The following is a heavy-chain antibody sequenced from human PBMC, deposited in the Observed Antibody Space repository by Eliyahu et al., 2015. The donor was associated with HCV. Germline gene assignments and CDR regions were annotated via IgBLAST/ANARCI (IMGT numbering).Heavy chain of an antibody. Sequence: EVQLVESGGGXVQPGRSLRLSXAASGFTFXDYAMHWVRQAPGKGLEWVSGXSWNSGSIGYADSVKGRFTISRDNAKNSLYLQMNSLRAEDTALYYCAKDHSSGWYPYFDYWGQGTLVTVSS. D-gene: IGHD6-19*01. J-gene: IGHJ4*02. CDR3: AKDHSSGWYPYFDY. CDR1: GFTFXDYA. V-gene: IGHV3-9*01. CDR2: XSWNSGSI.